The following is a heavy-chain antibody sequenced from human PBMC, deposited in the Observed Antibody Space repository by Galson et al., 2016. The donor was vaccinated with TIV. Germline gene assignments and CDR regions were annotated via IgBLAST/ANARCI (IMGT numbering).Heavy chain of an antibody. CDR1: GFTFSSYA. Sequence: SLRLSCAASGFTFSSYAMNWVRQAPGKGLEWVSAISGSGDNTFYAGSVKGRFTISRDTSKNTLYLHMSSLGAEATALYYCAKGKGASCYSGADYWGQGTLVTVSS. V-gene: IGHV3-23*01. J-gene: IGHJ4*02. D-gene: IGHD2-2*02. CDR3: AKGKGASCYSGADY. CDR2: ISGSGDNT.